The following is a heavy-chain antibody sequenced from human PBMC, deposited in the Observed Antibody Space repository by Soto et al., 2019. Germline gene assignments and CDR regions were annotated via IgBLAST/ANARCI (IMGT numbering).Heavy chain of an antibody. D-gene: IGHD1-1*01. J-gene: IGHJ4*02. CDR3: VHTYWKSAFDY. Sequence: QITLKESGPTLVTPTQTLTLTCTFSGFSLSTGGVGVCWVRQPPEKALEWLALIFWDDDKRYCPSLKNRLTITTDTSKNQVVLTMTNMDPVDTATSYCVHTYWKSAFDYWGKGTLVTVSS. CDR1: GFSLSTGGVG. V-gene: IGHV2-5*02. CDR2: IFWDDDK.